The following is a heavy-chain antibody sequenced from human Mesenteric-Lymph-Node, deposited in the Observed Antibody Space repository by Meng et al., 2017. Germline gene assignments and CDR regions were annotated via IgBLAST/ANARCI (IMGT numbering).Heavy chain of an antibody. CDR1: GGSFSGYY. J-gene: IGHJ4*02. CDR3: AYSGSNYPDY. V-gene: IGHV4-34*01. CDR2: INHSGST. D-gene: IGHD1-26*01. Sequence: QGQLKEWGAGRLKPSGTLSAPGPVYGGSFSGYYWSWIRQPPGKGLEWIGEINHSGSTNYNPSLKSRVTISVDTSKNQLSLKLSSVTAADTAVYYCAYSGSNYPDYWGQGTLVTVSS.